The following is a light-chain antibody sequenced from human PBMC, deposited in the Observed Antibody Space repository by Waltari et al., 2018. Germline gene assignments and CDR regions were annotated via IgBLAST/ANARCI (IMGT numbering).Light chain of an antibody. J-gene: IGLJ2*01. CDR2: RNN. V-gene: IGLV1-47*01. CDR3: ASWDGSLGGVI. CDR1: NSHIGTNF. Sequence: QSVLSQPPSASGTPGQRVTISCSGRNSHIGTNFVYWYHQLPGTAPKLLIYRNNQRPSGVPDRFSGSKSGTSASLAISGLRSEDEADYYCASWDGSLGGVIFGGGTKLTVL.